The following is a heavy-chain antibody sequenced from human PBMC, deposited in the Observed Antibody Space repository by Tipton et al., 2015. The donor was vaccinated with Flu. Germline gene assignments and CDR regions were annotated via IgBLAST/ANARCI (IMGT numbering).Heavy chain of an antibody. CDR3: VRGMHV. Sequence: GSLRLSCAASGFTFTSYAMNWVRQAPGKGLEWVANIKEDGSEIYYVGSVKGRFTISRDNAKNLGYLQMNSLSVEDTAVYYCVRGMHVWGKGTTVTVSS. V-gene: IGHV3-7*01. CDR1: GFTFTSYA. CDR2: IKEDGSEI. J-gene: IGHJ6*03.